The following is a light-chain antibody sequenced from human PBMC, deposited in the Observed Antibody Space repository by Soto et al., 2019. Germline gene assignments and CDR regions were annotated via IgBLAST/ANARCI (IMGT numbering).Light chain of an antibody. CDR1: QSVSSN. Sequence: EIVMTQSPATLYVSPGERATLSCRASQSVSSNFAWYQQKPGQAPRLLIYGASTRATGIPARFSGSGSGTEFTLTISSLQSEDFAVYYCQQYNNWPPMAFGQGTKVEIK. CDR2: GAS. CDR3: QQYNNWPPMA. J-gene: IGKJ1*01. V-gene: IGKV3-15*01.